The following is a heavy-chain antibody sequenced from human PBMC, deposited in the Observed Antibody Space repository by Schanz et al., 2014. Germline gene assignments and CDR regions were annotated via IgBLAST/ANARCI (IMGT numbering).Heavy chain of an antibody. D-gene: IGHD3-10*01. CDR3: ARAQGVIHLYYGVDV. CDR1: GFTFDPYA. Sequence: QVQLVESGGGVVQPGGSLRLSCAASGFTFDPYAMHWLRQSPGKGLEWVAFLSSDESRKFYADSEKGRFTISRDNSKNTLYLQMNSLRADDTAVYYCARAQGVIHLYYGVDVWGQGTTVIVSS. CDR2: LSSDESRK. J-gene: IGHJ6*02. V-gene: IGHV3-30-3*01.